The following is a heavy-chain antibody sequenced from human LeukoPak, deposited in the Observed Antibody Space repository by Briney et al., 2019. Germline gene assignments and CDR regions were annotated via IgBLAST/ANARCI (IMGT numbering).Heavy chain of an antibody. V-gene: IGHV4-31*03. CDR1: GVTISSGGYF. CDR2: IHHTSST. Sequence: SQTLSLTCTVSGVTISSGGYFWSWIPQHPGKGLEWIGYIHHTSSTYYNPSLECRLTISVDTFENRLSLRLTPMTAADTAVYYCARASGYGPAVGYYRGRYFDLWGRGTPVTIPS. J-gene: IGHJ2*01. D-gene: IGHD3-3*01. CDR3: ARASGYGPAVGYYRGRYFDL.